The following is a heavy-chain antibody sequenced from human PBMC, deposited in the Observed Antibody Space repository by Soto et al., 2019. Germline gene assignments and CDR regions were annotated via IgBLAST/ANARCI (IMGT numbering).Heavy chain of an antibody. V-gene: IGHV3-15*01. CDR2: IKSKTDGGTT. Sequence: GGSLRLSCAASGFTFSNAWMSWVRQAPGKGLEWVGRIKSKTDGGTTDYAAPVKGRFTISRDDSKNTLYLQMNSLKTEDTAVYYCTTEDITGYSSGWYDPTGDAEGLFDYWGQGTLVTVSS. D-gene: IGHD6-19*01. CDR1: GFTFSNAW. J-gene: IGHJ4*02. CDR3: TTEDITGYSSGWYDPTGDAEGLFDY.